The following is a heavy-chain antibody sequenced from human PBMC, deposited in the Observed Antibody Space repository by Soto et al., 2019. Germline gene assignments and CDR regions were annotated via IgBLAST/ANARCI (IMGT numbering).Heavy chain of an antibody. V-gene: IGHV3-23*01. Sequence: SGGSLRLSCAASGFTFSSGAMSWVRQAPGKGLEWVSAISGNGGNTYYADSVKGRFTISRDNSKNTLYLQMNSLRAEDTAVYYCAKRSIYGGPDYWGQGTLVTVSS. J-gene: IGHJ4*02. D-gene: IGHD4-17*01. CDR1: GFTFSSGA. CDR2: ISGNGGNT. CDR3: AKRSIYGGPDY.